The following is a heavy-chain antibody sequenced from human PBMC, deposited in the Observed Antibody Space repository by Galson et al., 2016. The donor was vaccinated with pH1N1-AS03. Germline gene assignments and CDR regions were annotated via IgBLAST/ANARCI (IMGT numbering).Heavy chain of an antibody. V-gene: IGHV1-2*04. J-gene: IGHJ6*02. Sequence: SVKVSCKASGYISTGFYVHWVRQAPGQGLEWMGWINPNTGVTNYAQKFQAWVTMTGDTSLSTAYLELYGLTSDDTAVYYCARVPRGPCSSATCATTYYFGMDVWGQGTTVIVSS. CDR2: INPNTGVT. CDR1: GYISTGFY. CDR3: ARVPRGPCSSATCATTYYFGMDV. D-gene: IGHD1-26*01.